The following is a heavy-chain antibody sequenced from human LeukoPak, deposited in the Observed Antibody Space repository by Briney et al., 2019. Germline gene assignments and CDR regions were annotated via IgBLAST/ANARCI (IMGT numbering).Heavy chain of an antibody. D-gene: IGHD7-27*01. J-gene: IGHJ4*02. CDR1: GGSISSGSYY. CDR3: ARGFRGDNFDY. Sequence: SETLSLTCTVSGGSISSGSYYWNWIRQPAGKGLEWIGRIYTSGSTNYNPSLKSRVTISVDTSKNQFSLKLSSVTAADTAVYFCARGFRGDNFDYWGQGTLVTVSS. V-gene: IGHV4-61*02. CDR2: IYTSGST.